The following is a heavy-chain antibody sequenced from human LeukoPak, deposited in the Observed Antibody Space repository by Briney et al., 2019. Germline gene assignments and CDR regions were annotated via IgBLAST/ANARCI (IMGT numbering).Heavy chain of an antibody. CDR2: NIPIFGTA. V-gene: IGHV1-69*05. CDR1: GGTFSSYA. CDR3: ALHSSGYSDFDY. Sequence: SVKVSCKASGGTFSSYAISWVRQAPGQGLEWMGGNIPIFGTANYAQKFQGRVTITTDESTSTAYMELSSLRSEDTAVYYCALHSSGYSDFDYWGQGTLVTVSS. D-gene: IGHD3-22*01. J-gene: IGHJ4*02.